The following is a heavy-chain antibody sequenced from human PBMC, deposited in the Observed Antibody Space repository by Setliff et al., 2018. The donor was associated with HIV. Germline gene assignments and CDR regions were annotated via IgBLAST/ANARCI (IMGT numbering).Heavy chain of an antibody. V-gene: IGHV3-49*04. D-gene: IGHD3-22*01. CDR1: GFTFSNYG. CDR3: TRTFFHSSGYYHNLQPFDY. J-gene: IGHJ4*02. Sequence: GESLKISCAASGFTFSNYGIHWVRQAPGKGLEWVGFIRSKAYGGTTEYAASVKGRFTISRDDSKSIAYLQMNSLKTEDTAVYYCTRTFFHSSGYYHNLQPFDYWGQGTLVTVSS. CDR2: IRSKAYGGTT.